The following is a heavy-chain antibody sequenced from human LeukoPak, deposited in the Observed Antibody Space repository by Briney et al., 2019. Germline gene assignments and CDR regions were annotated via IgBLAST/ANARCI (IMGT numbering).Heavy chain of an antibody. Sequence: GGSLRLSCAASGFTFSSYAMHWVRRAPGKGLEWVAVISYDGSNKYYADSVKGRFTISRDNSKNTLYLQMNSLRAEDTAVYYCARDSHYYDSSGRFDYWGQGTLVTVSS. CDR3: ARDSHYYDSSGRFDY. CDR1: GFTFSSYA. D-gene: IGHD3-22*01. V-gene: IGHV3-30*04. CDR2: ISYDGSNK. J-gene: IGHJ4*02.